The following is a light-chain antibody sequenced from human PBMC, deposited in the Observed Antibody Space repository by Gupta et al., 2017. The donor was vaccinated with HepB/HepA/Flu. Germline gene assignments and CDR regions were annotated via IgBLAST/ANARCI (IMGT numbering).Light chain of an antibody. CDR2: GAS. CDR3: QQESHLPST. V-gene: IGKV1-33*01. CDR1: HDIKTF. J-gene: IGKJ2*01. Sequence: EIQMTQSPSSLSSSVGDRVTITCQATHDIKTFLNWFQQKSGKAPRLLIYGASNLESGVPPRFSGSGSGTQFSLTITNRQPEDVASYGCQQESHLPSTFGQGT.